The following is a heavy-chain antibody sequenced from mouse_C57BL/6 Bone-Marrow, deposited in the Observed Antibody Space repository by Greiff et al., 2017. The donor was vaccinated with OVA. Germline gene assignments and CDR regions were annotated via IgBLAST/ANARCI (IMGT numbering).Heavy chain of an antibody. CDR3: AREDLFDWYFDV. Sequence: VQLQQPGAELVMPGASVKLSCKASGYTFTSYWMHWVKQRPGQGLEWIGEIDPSDSYTNYNQKFKGKSTLTGDKSSSTAYMQLSSLTSEDSAVYYCAREDLFDWYFDVWGTGTTVTVSS. J-gene: IGHJ1*03. CDR2: IDPSDSYT. V-gene: IGHV1-69*01. CDR1: GYTFTSYW.